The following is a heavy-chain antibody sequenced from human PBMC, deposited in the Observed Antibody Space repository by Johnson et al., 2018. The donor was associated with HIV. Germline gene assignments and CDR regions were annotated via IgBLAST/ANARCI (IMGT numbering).Heavy chain of an antibody. V-gene: IGHV3-30*02. J-gene: IGHJ3*01. CDR2: IRYDGSKR. D-gene: IGHD1-26*01. CDR1: GFTFSSSC. Sequence: VQLVESGGGVVQPGGSLRLSCVASGFTFSSSCMHWVRQAPGQGLEWVAFIRYDGSKRSYADYVKGRFSLSRDNYKNTVFLEMNSLTAEDTGLYYLVKEGAHSGSHHDAFDVGGRGTVVTVSS. CDR3: VKEGAHSGSHHDAFDV.